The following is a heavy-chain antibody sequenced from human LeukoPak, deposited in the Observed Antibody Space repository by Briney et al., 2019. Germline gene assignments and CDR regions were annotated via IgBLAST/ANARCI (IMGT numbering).Heavy chain of an antibody. CDR1: GGSLSSGGFT. CDR2: IYHSGST. CDR3: PRDGAGYVDY. V-gene: IGHV4-30-2*01. Sequence: PSETLSLTCAVSGGSLSSGGFTWSWIRQPPGKGLEWIGYIYHSGSTYYNPSLKSRVTISIDRSENQFSLKLNSVTAADTAVYYCPRDGAGYVDYWGQGTLVTVSS. J-gene: IGHJ4*02. D-gene: IGHD6-13*01.